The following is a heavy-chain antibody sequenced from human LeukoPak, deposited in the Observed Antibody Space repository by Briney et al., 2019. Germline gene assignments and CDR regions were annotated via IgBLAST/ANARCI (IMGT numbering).Heavy chain of an antibody. CDR3: ARDPRDYYDSSGRFDY. Sequence: ASVKVSCKASGYTFTSYGISWVRQAPGQGLEWMGWISAYNGNTNYAQKLRGRVTMTTDTSTSTAYMELRSLRSDDTAVYYCARDPRDYYDSSGRFDYWGQGTLVTVSS. V-gene: IGHV1-18*01. CDR2: ISAYNGNT. CDR1: GYTFTSYG. D-gene: IGHD3-22*01. J-gene: IGHJ4*02.